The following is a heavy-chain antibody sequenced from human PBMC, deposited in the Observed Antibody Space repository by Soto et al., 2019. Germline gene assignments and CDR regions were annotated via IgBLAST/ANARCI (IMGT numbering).Heavy chain of an antibody. V-gene: IGHV4-31*03. CDR2: IYYSGST. CDR1: GGSISSGGYY. Sequence: QVQLQESGPGLVKPSQTLSLTCTVSGGSISSGGYYLSWIRQHPGKGLEWIGYIYYSGSTYYNPSLKSRITIAVDTSKNQFSLKLSSVTAADTAVYYCARSSTSANYFDYWGQGTLVTVSS. J-gene: IGHJ4*02. D-gene: IGHD2-2*01. CDR3: ARSSTSANYFDY.